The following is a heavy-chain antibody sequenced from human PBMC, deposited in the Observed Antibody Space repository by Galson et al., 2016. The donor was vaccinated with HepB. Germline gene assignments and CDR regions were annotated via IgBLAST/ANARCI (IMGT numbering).Heavy chain of an antibody. J-gene: IGHJ4*02. CDR3: ARGGSLVVRYFAWLLPFPD. CDR1: GFTFSSYS. Sequence: SLRLSCAASGFTFSSYSMNWVRQAPGKGLEWVSSISSSSSYIYYADSVKGRFTISRDNAKNSLYLQMNSLRAEDTAVYYCARGGSLVVRYFAWLLPFPDWGQRTLVTVAS. D-gene: IGHD3-9*01. CDR2: ISSSSSYI. V-gene: IGHV3-21*01.